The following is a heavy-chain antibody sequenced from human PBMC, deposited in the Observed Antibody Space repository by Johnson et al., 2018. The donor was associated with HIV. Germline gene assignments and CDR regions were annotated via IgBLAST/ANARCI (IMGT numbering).Heavy chain of an antibody. J-gene: IGHJ3*02. Sequence: VQLLESGGGVVRPGGSLRLSCAASGFTFSSYWMHWVRQAPGKGLVWVSRINSDGSSTSYADSVKGRFTISRENAKNSLYLQMNSLRAEDTAVYYCAKELHYFDSSGYHGIDIWGQGSMVTLSS. V-gene: IGHV3-74*01. CDR1: GFTFSSYW. CDR2: INSDGSST. D-gene: IGHD3-22*01. CDR3: AKELHYFDSSGYHGIDI.